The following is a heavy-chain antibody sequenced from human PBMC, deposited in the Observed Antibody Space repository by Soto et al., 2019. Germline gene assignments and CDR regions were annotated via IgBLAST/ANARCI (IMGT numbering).Heavy chain of an antibody. Sequence: GETLKISCKGSGYSFTSYWISWVRQMPGKGLEWMGRIDPSDSYTNYSPSFQGHVTISADKSISTAYLQWSSLKASDTAMYYCARRRLVVTAIFEGMDVWGQGTKVTVSS. D-gene: IGHD2-21*02. CDR2: IDPSDSYT. CDR1: GYSFTSYW. V-gene: IGHV5-10-1*01. J-gene: IGHJ6*02. CDR3: ARRRLVVTAIFEGMDV.